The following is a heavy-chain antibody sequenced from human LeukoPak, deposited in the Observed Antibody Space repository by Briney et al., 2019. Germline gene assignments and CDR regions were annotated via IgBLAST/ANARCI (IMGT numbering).Heavy chain of an antibody. CDR2: ITPNADRT. CDR1: GFTFGSFG. J-gene: IGHJ1*01. CDR3: AIMHGYYDGSGYWVQ. V-gene: IGHV3-23*01. Sequence: GGSLRLSCAASGFTFGSFGMSWVRQAPGKGLEWVSFITPNADRTSYADSVEGRFTISRDNPRNTLYMQMNSLRDEDTALYYCAIMHGYYDGSGYWVQWGQGTLVTVSS. D-gene: IGHD3-22*01.